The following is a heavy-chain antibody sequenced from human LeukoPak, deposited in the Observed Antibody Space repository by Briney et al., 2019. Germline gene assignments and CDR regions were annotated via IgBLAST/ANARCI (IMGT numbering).Heavy chain of an antibody. CDR3: AREGYSSSSAPYYYYGMDV. J-gene: IGHJ6*02. V-gene: IGHV1-18*01. CDR1: GYTFTSYG. D-gene: IGHD6-13*01. CDR2: ISAYNGNT. Sequence: ASVKVSCKASGYTFTSYGISWVRQAPGQGLEWMGWISAYNGNTNYAQKLQGRVTMTTDTSTSTAYVELRSLRSDDTAVYYCAREGYSSSSAPYYYYGMDVWGQGTTVTVSS.